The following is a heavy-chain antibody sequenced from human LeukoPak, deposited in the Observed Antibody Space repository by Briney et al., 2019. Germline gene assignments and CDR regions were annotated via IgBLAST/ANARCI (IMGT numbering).Heavy chain of an antibody. CDR1: GYIFAHNG. J-gene: IGHJ4*02. V-gene: IGHV1-46*01. CDR3: ARATLSDYYFNY. Sequence: ASVQVSCKTSGYIFAHNGISWVRQAPGQGLEWMGIINPSGGSTSYAQKFQGRVTMTRDTSTNTVYMELSSLRSEDTAVYFCARATLSDYYFNYWGQGTLVTVSS. CDR2: INPSGGST.